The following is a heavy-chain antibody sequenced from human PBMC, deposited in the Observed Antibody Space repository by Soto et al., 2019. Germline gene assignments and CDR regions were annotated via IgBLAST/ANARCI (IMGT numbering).Heavy chain of an antibody. CDR2: ISPYKGNT. CDR1: GYTFSSIG. CDR3: ARDLDALGSYYTDY. Sequence: ASVKVSCKASGYTFSSIGISWVRQAPGQGLEWMGWISPYKGNTHYAQGLQGRVTMTTDTSTSTAYMELRSLRSEDTAVYYCARDLDALGSYYTDYGGQGTLVTVSS. V-gene: IGHV1-18*01. D-gene: IGHD3-10*01. J-gene: IGHJ4*02.